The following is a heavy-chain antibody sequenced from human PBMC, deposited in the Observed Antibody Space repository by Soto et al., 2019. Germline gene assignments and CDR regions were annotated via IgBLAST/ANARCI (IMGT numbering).Heavy chain of an antibody. CDR3: ARDSVGGDAFDI. Sequence: ASVKVSCKASGGTFSGYTISWVRQAPGQGLEWMGWINPNSGGTNYAQKFQGWVTMTRDTSISTAYMELSRLRSDDTAVYYCARDSVGGDAFDIWGQGTIVTVSS. J-gene: IGHJ3*02. CDR1: GGTFSGYT. V-gene: IGHV1-2*04. CDR2: INPNSGGT. D-gene: IGHD1-26*01.